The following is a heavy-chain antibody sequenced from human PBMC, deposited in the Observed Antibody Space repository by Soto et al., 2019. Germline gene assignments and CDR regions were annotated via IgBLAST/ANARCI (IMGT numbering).Heavy chain of an antibody. CDR3: ARSLYYYGSGGYYRSYYYGMDV. D-gene: IGHD3-10*01. CDR2: IYPGDSDT. V-gene: IGHV5-51*01. J-gene: IGHJ6*02. Sequence: PGESLKISCKGSGYSFTSYWIGWVRQMPGKGLEWMGIIYPGDSDTRYSPSFQGQVTISADKSISTAYLQWSSLKASDTAMYYWARSLYYYGSGGYYRSYYYGMDVWGQGTTVTVSS. CDR1: GYSFTSYW.